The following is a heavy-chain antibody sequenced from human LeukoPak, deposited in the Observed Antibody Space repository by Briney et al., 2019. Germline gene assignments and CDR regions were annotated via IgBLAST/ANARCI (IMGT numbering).Heavy chain of an antibody. CDR2: INPNSGGT. V-gene: IGHV1-2*02. CDR3: ARGGIVGVYNWFDP. J-gene: IGHJ5*02. D-gene: IGHD1-26*01. Sequence: GASVKLSCKASGYTFIDYYIHWVRQAPGQGLEWTGWINPNSGGTNYAQKFQGRVTMTRDTSISTAYMELSRLRSDDTAVYYCARGGIVGVYNWFDPWGQGTLVTVSS. CDR1: GYTFIDYY.